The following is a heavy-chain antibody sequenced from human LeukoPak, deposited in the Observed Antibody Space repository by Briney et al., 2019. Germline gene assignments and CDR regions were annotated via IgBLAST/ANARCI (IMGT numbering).Heavy chain of an antibody. Sequence: SETLSLTCAVYGGSFSGYYWSWIRQPPGKGLEWIGEINHSGSTNYNPSLKSRVTISVDTSKNQFSLKLSSVTAADTAVYYCARGHFRALWFGEPYYFDYWGQGTLVTVSS. V-gene: IGHV4-34*01. CDR2: INHSGST. CDR1: GGSFSGYY. D-gene: IGHD3-10*01. J-gene: IGHJ4*02. CDR3: ARGHFRALWFGEPYYFDY.